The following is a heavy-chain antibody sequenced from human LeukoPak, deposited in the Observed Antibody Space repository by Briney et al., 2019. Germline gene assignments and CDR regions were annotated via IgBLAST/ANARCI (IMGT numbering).Heavy chain of an antibody. CDR3: ARDLGGSYAFDI. V-gene: IGHV4-59*01. J-gene: IGHJ3*02. CDR2: IYYSGST. CDR1: GDSISGYY. Sequence: PSETLSLTCTVSGDSISGYYWSWIRQPPGKGLEWIGYIYYSGSTNYNPSLKSRVTISVDTSKNQFSLKLSSVTAADTAVYYCARDLGGSYAFDIWGQGTMVTVSS. D-gene: IGHD3-10*01.